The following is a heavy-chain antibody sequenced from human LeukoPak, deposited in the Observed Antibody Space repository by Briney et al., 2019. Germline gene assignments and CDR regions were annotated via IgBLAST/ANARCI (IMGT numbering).Heavy chain of an antibody. CDR2: IYPGDSDT. CDR1: GDRFSNYW. CDR3: ARRITSNWFDT. J-gene: IGHJ5*02. Sequence: GESLKISCKGSGDRFSNYWIAWVRQLSGKGLEWMGIIYPGDSDTRYSPSFQGQVTISADKSISTAYLQWSSLKASDTAMYYCARRITSNWFDTWGQGTLVTVSS. V-gene: IGHV5-51*01.